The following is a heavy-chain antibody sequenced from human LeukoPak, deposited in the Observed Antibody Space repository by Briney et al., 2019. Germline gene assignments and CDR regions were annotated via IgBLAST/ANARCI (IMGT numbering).Heavy chain of an antibody. V-gene: IGHV3-23*01. Sequence: GGSLRLSCAASGFTYRIYAMSWVRQVPGKGLEWVSSISANGGTSYYGDSVKGRFTISRDNSKNTLYLQMNSLRAEDTALYYCARPYCGGYCPSMVPDYWRQGTVVTVSS. CDR1: GFTYRIYA. CDR2: ISANGGTS. D-gene: IGHD2-21*02. J-gene: IGHJ4*02. CDR3: ARPYCGGYCPSMVPDY.